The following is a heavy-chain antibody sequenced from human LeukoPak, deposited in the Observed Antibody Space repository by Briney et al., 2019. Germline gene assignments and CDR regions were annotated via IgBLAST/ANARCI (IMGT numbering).Heavy chain of an antibody. V-gene: IGHV3-23*01. D-gene: IGHD3-10*01. CDR2: INGSGGST. Sequence: GGSLRLSCAAAAFSLCCCAMNCVGQATGVGLDWLPAINGSGGSTYYADSVKGRFTISRDNSKNTLYLQMNSLRAEDTAVYYCAKDRDYYGSGSYYKNPHFDYWGQGTLVTVSS. CDR3: AKDRDYYGSGSYYKNPHFDY. J-gene: IGHJ4*02. CDR1: AFSLCCCA.